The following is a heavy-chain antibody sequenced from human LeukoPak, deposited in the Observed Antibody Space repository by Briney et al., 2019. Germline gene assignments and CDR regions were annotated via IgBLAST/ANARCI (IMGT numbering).Heavy chain of an antibody. Sequence: SETLSLTCTVSGGSISSYYWSWIRQPPGKGLEWIGYIYYSGSTNYNPSLKSRVTISVDTSKNQFSLKLSSVTAEDTAVYYCARGAAGDYWGQGTLVTVSS. CDR2: IYYSGST. V-gene: IGHV4-59*01. CDR1: GGSISSYY. J-gene: IGHJ4*02. CDR3: ARGAAGDY. D-gene: IGHD6-13*01.